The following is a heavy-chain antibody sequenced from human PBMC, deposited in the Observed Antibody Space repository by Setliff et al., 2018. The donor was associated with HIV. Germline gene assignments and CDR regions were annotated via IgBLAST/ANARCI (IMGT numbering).Heavy chain of an antibody. V-gene: IGHV1-2*02. CDR1: GDMFIAYG. CDR2: INSASGGT. CDR3: SRDYLYVFDI. Sequence: ASVKVSCKTSGDMFIAYGMSWVRRAPGQGLEWMGWINSASGGTNYAQNFQGRVTVTRDTSMNTAYVELNSLKSDATAVYYCSRDYLYVFDIWGKGTMVTVSS. J-gene: IGHJ3*02.